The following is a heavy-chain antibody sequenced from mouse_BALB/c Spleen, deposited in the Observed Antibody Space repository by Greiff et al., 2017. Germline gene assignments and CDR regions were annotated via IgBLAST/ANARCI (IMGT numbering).Heavy chain of an antibody. CDR1: GFTFSSYA. CDR2: ISSGGST. V-gene: IGHV5-6-5*01. J-gene: IGHJ1*01. D-gene: IGHD2-4*01. Sequence: EVMLVESGGGLVKPGGSLKLSCAASGFTFSSYAMSWVRQTPEKRLEWVASISSGGSTYYPDSVKGRFTISRDNARNILYLQMSSLRSEDTAMYYCARGDYGEGYFDVWGAGTTVTVSS. CDR3: ARGDYGEGYFDV.